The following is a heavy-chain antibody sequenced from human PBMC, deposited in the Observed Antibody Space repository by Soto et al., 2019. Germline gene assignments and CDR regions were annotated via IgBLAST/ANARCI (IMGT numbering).Heavy chain of an antibody. Sequence: GESLKISCAASGFTFSSYAMSWVRQAPGKGLEWVSAISGSGGSTYYADSVKGRFTISRDNSKNTLYLQMNSLRAEDTAVYYCAKGPQYYDFWSGYSNNWFDPWGQGTLVTVSS. CDR3: AKGPQYYDFWSGYSNNWFDP. V-gene: IGHV3-23*01. D-gene: IGHD3-3*01. J-gene: IGHJ5*02. CDR1: GFTFSSYA. CDR2: ISGSGGST.